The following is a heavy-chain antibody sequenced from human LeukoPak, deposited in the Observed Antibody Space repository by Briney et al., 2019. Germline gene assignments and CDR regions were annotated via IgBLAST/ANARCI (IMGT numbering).Heavy chain of an antibody. J-gene: IGHJ4*02. CDR1: GFTFSSYL. Sequence: GGSLRLSCAASGFTFSSYLMHWVRQAPGKGLVWVSHINSDGSSTSYADSVKGRFTISRDNAKNTLYLQMNSLRAEDTAVYYCASSRRWGYYFDYWGQGTLVTVSS. D-gene: IGHD1-26*01. V-gene: IGHV3-74*01. CDR3: ASSRRWGYYFDY. CDR2: INSDGSST.